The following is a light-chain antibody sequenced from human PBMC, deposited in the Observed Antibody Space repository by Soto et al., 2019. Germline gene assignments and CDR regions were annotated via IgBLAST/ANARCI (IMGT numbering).Light chain of an antibody. V-gene: IGKV2-28*01. J-gene: IGKJ5*01. CDR1: HSLQHSNGYNY. CDR3: MQGVQMPPIT. Sequence: DIVMTQSPLSLPVTPGEPASISCRSSHSLQHSNGYNYLDWYFQKPGQSPQLLIHLASNRASGVPVRFSGSGSGTDFTLNISSVEAEDVGLYYCMQGVQMPPITFGQGTRLEI. CDR2: LAS.